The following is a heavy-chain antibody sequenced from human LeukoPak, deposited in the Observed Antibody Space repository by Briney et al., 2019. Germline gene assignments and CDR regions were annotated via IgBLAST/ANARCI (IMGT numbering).Heavy chain of an antibody. J-gene: IGHJ3*02. V-gene: IGHV3-23*01. Sequence: PGGSLRLSCAASGFTFSIYAMSWVRQAPGEGLECVSSISGSGGSTYYADSVKGRFTISRDNSKNTLYLQMNSLRAEDTAVYYCARVDDVWGDAFDIWGQGIMVTVSS. D-gene: IGHD3-16*01. CDR2: ISGSGGST. CDR3: ARVDDVWGDAFDI. CDR1: GFTFSIYA.